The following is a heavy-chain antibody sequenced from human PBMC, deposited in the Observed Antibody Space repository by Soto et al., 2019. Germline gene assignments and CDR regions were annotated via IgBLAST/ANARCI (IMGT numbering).Heavy chain of an antibody. CDR3: ARTDYGDYVRGAFDI. CDR2: ISGSSSYI. V-gene: IGHV3-21*01. D-gene: IGHD4-17*01. J-gene: IGHJ3*02. Sequence: EVQLVESGGGLVKPGGSLRLSCAASGFTFSTHSINWVRQAPGKGLGWVSSISGSSSYIYYADSVKGRFTISRDNAKNSLYRQMNSLRAEDTAVYYCARTDYGDYVRGAFDIWGQGTMVTVSS. CDR1: GFTFSTHS.